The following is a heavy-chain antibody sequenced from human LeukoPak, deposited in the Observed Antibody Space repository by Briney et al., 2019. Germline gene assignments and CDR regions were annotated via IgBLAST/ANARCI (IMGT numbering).Heavy chain of an antibody. CDR3: ARDYGDYYDSSGFDY. CDR1: GFTVSSNY. Sequence: GGSLRLSCAASGFTVSSNYMSWVRQAPGKGLEWVSVIYSGGSTYYADSVKGRFTISRDSSKNTLYLQMNSLRAEDTAVYYCARDYGDYYDSSGFDYWGQGTLVSVSS. J-gene: IGHJ4*02. V-gene: IGHV3-53*01. CDR2: IYSGGST. D-gene: IGHD3-22*01.